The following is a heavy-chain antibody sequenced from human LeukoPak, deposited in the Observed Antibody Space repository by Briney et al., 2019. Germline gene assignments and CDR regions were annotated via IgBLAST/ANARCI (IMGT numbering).Heavy chain of an antibody. Sequence: GGSLRLSCAASGFTFSSYAMHWVRQAPGKGLEWVAVISYDGSNKYYADSVKGRFTISRDNSKNTLYLQMNSLRAVDTAVYYCARDSIGYYDFWSGYYKNGEDWYFDLWGRGTLVIVSS. CDR3: ARDSIGYYDFWSGYYKNGEDWYFDL. J-gene: IGHJ2*01. V-gene: IGHV3-30-3*01. D-gene: IGHD3-3*01. CDR1: GFTFSSYA. CDR2: ISYDGSNK.